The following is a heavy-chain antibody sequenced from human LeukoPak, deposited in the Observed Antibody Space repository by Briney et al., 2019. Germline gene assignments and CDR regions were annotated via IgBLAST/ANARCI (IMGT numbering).Heavy chain of an antibody. D-gene: IGHD6-13*01. CDR3: GRQQAAAGDY. V-gene: IGHV3-74*01. CDR1: GFTFSSYW. J-gene: IGHJ4*02. Sequence: PGESLRLSCAASGFTFSSYWMHWVRQAPGKGLVWVSRISGDGTSTGYADSVKGRFTISRDNAKNMLYLQMNSLRDEDTAVYYCGRQQAAAGDYWGQRTLVTVSS. CDR2: ISGDGTST.